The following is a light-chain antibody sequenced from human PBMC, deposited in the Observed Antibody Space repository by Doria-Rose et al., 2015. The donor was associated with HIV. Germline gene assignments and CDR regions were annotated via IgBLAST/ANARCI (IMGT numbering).Light chain of an antibody. CDR2: WAS. CDR3: QQYYDTPS. Sequence: DIQMTQSPESLGMSLGERATLDCKSNQSLLYTSKNYLAWYQQKLGQPPKLLIYWASTRQSGVPARFSGSGSGTDFTLTISSLEAEDVAVYYCQQYYDTPSFGPGTTVDIK. CDR1: QSLLYTSKNY. J-gene: IGKJ3*01. V-gene: IGKV4-1*01.